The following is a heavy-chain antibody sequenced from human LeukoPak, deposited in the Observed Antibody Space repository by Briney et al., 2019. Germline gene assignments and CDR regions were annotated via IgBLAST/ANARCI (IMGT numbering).Heavy chain of an antibody. CDR3: ASVRWAVADHYYYYGMDV. CDR2: IYYSGST. V-gene: IGHV4-59*01. Sequence: PSETLSLTCTVSGGSISSYYWSWIRQPPGKGLEWIGYIYYSGSTNYNPSLKSRVTISVDTSKNQFSLKLSSVTAADTAVYYCASVRWAVADHYYYYGMDVWGQGTTVTVSS. D-gene: IGHD6-19*01. CDR1: GGSISSYY. J-gene: IGHJ6*02.